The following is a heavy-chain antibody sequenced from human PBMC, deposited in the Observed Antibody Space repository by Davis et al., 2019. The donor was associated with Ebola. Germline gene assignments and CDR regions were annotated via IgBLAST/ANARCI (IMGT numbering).Heavy chain of an antibody. CDR3: ARLPHYDELWGSYRYTQYFDY. Sequence: SETLSLTCSVSGASISSYYWSWIRQPPGKGLEWIGYIYYSGSTNYNPSLKSRVTISVDTSKNQFSLKLSSVTAADTAVYYCARLPHYDELWGSYRYTQYFDYWGQGTLVTVSS. D-gene: IGHD3-16*02. J-gene: IGHJ4*02. CDR2: IYYSGST. V-gene: IGHV4-59*08. CDR1: GASISSYY.